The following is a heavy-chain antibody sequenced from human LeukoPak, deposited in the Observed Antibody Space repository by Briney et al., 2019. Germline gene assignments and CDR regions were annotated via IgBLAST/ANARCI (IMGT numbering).Heavy chain of an antibody. J-gene: IGHJ3*02. CDR3: TTELEKQLLGAFDI. CDR2: IKSKTDGGTT. D-gene: IGHD6-6*01. V-gene: IGHV3-15*01. CDR1: GFTFSNAW. Sequence: GGSLRLSCAASGFTFSNAWMSWVRQAPGKGLEWVGRIKSKTDGGTTDYAAPVKGRFTISRDDSKNTLYLQMNSLKTEDTAVYYCTTELEKQLLGAFDIWGQGTMVTVSS.